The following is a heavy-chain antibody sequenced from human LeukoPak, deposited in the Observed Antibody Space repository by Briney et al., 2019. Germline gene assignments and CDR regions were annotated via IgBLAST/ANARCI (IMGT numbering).Heavy chain of an antibody. D-gene: IGHD2-21*02. Sequence: SETLSLTCTVSGGSISSYYWSWIRQPPGKGLEWIGYIYHSGSTYYNPSLKSRVTISVDRSKNQFSLKLSSVTAADTAVYYCARWLENTLGDCCWFDPWGQGTLVTVSS. CDR1: GGSISSYY. J-gene: IGHJ5*02. CDR3: ARWLENTLGDCCWFDP. CDR2: IYHSGST. V-gene: IGHV4-59*12.